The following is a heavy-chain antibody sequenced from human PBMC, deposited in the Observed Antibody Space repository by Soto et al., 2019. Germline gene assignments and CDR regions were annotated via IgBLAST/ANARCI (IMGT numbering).Heavy chain of an antibody. V-gene: IGHV3-23*01. CDR1: GFTFSSYA. Sequence: GGSLRLSCAASGFTFSSYAMSWVRQAPGKGLEWVSAISGSGGSTYYADSVKGRFTISRDNSKNTLYLQMNSLRAEDTAVYYCAKDPFIVLMVYAIMSTKDYYYMDVWGKGTTVTVSS. CDR2: ISGSGGST. J-gene: IGHJ6*03. CDR3: AKDPFIVLMVYAIMSTKDYYYMDV. D-gene: IGHD2-8*01.